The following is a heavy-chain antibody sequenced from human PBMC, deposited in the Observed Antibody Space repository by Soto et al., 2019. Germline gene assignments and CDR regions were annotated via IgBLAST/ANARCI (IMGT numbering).Heavy chain of an antibody. J-gene: IGHJ6*02. Sequence: GGSLRLSCAASGFTFISYGMHWVRQAPGKGLEWVAVIWYDGSNKYYADSVKGRFTISRDNSKNTLYLQMNSLRAEDTAVYYCARDRGAAHNYYYYYGMDVWGQGTTVTVSS. CDR3: ARDRGAAHNYYYYYGMDV. D-gene: IGHD3-10*01. CDR1: GFTFISYG. CDR2: IWYDGSNK. V-gene: IGHV3-33*01.